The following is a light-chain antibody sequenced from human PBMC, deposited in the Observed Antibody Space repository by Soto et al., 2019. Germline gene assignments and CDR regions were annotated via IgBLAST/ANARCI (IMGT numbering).Light chain of an antibody. Sequence: QSLLTQPASVSGSPGQSIASSCTGTSSDIGAYNYVSWYQQHPDKAPKLMIFDVNNRPSGVSDRFSGSKSGNTASLIISGLQAEDEADYYCSSYVSSGTYVFGTGTKVTVL. CDR2: DVN. J-gene: IGLJ1*01. V-gene: IGLV2-14*03. CDR1: SSDIGAYNY. CDR3: SSYVSSGTYV.